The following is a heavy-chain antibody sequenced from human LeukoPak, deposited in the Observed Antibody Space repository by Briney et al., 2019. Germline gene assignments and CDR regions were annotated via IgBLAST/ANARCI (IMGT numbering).Heavy chain of an antibody. CDR3: ARRYNESPRDIRFDH. CDR2: VDYTGIP. Sequence: SETLSLTCTVSGGSISFYYWGWIRQPPGKGLDWIAYVDYTGIPNYNPSLKSRVSISLDTSKNQFSLQLRSVTAADTAVYYCARRYNESPRDIRFDHWGQGTLVPVSS. D-gene: IGHD1-1*01. CDR1: GGSISFYY. J-gene: IGHJ4*02. V-gene: IGHV4-59*01.